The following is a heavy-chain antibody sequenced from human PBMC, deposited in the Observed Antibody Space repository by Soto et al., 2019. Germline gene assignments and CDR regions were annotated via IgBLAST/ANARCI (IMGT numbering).Heavy chain of an antibody. D-gene: IGHD3-3*02. J-gene: IGHJ6*02. CDR1: GGSISSSSYY. V-gene: IGHV4-39*01. CDR2: IYYSGST. CDR3: ASQWGYRICGGGSTYGLDV. Sequence: SETLSLTCPVSGGSISSSSYYWGRLRQPAGKGLEWIGSIYYSGSTYYSPSRKSRVTISVATSENQISLKLSSVTAADTAVYYGASQWGYRICGGGSTYGLDVWGQGTTVTVSS.